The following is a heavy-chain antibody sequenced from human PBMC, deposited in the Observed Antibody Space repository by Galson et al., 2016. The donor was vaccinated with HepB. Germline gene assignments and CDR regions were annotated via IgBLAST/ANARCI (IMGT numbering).Heavy chain of an antibody. Sequence: SVKVSCKASGYIFTNYYFHWVRQAPGQGLEWLGIINPKGPTITYAQEFKGRVTMTSDMSTTTVYMEVNSLTTHDTAVYYCARGPTHSGDAFDMWGPGTMVSVSS. V-gene: IGHV1-46*01. CDR1: GYIFTNYY. J-gene: IGHJ3*02. CDR3: ARGPTHSGDAFDM. D-gene: IGHD1-26*01. CDR2: INPKGPTI.